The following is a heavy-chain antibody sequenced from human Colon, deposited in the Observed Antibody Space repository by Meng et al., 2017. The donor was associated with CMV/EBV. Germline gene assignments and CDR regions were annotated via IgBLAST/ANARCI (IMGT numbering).Heavy chain of an antibody. J-gene: IGHJ2*01. Sequence: GGSLRLSCAASGFTVSSNYMSWVRQAPGRGLEWVSLIYSGGSTYYADSVKGRFTISRDNSKNTVYLEMNSLRPEDTAVYFCARVSTIITRPRYCDIWGRGTVVTVSS. CDR1: GFTVSSNY. D-gene: IGHD4-11*01. V-gene: IGHV3-53*05. CDR3: ARVSTIITRPRYCDI. CDR2: IYSGGST.